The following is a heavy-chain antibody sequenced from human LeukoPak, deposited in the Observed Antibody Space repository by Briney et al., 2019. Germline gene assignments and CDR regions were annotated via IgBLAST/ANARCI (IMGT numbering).Heavy chain of an antibody. V-gene: IGHV5-51*01. CDR1: GYSFTSYW. J-gene: IGHJ4*02. D-gene: IGHD6-6*01. CDR3: ARHTRYSSSSRVFDY. CDR2: IYPGDSDT. Sequence: GESLKISCKGSGYSFTSYWIGWVRQMPGKGLEWMGIIYPGDSDTRYSPSFQGQVTISADKSISTAYLQWSSLKASDTAMYYCARHTRYSSSSRVFDYWGQGTLVTVSS.